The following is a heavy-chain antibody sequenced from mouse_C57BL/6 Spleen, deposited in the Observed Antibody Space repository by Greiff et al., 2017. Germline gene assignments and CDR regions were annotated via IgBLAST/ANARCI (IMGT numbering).Heavy chain of an antibody. Sequence: QVQLQQSGAELARPGASVKLSCKASGYTFTSYGISWVKQRTGQGLEWIGEIYPRSGNTYYNEKFKGKATLTADKSSSTAYMELRSLTSEDAAVYFCARPQITTETDYWGQGTTLTVSS. D-gene: IGHD1-1*01. J-gene: IGHJ2*01. CDR3: ARPQITTETDY. CDR2: IYPRSGNT. V-gene: IGHV1-81*01. CDR1: GYTFTSYG.